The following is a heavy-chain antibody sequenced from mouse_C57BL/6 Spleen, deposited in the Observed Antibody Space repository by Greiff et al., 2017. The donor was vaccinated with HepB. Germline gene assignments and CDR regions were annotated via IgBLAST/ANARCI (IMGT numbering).Heavy chain of an antibody. CDR2: INPYNGDT. D-gene: IGHD2-2*01. CDR1: GYSFTGYF. Sequence: VQLQQSGPELVKPGDSVKISCKASGYSFTGYFMNWVMQSHGKSLEWIGRINPYNGDTFYNQKFKGKATLTVDKSSSTAHMELRSLTSEDSAVYYCARKGIYYGYDGYYFDYWGQGTTLTVSS. V-gene: IGHV1-20*01. J-gene: IGHJ2*01. CDR3: ARKGIYYGYDGYYFDY.